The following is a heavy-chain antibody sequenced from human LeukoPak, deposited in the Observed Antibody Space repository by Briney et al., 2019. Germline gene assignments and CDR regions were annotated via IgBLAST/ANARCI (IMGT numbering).Heavy chain of an antibody. CDR1: VVSSSSHY. Sequence: SETLSLTCTVSVVSSSSHYWTWVRQPPGKGLEWIGCVHYSGGTRYNPSLNSRVTISLDTSKNQFSLRLSSVTAADTAVYYCAIRPLGYFSDSTCRDYWGQGTLVAISS. D-gene: IGHD2-15*01. J-gene: IGHJ4*02. CDR2: VHYSGGT. V-gene: IGHV4-59*11. CDR3: AIRPLGYFSDSTCRDY.